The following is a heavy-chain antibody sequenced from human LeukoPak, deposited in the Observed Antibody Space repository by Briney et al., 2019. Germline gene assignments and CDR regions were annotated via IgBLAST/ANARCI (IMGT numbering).Heavy chain of an antibody. CDR1: GYTFTGYY. CDR2: INPNSGGT. Sequence: ASVKVSCKASGYTFTGYYMHWVRQAPGQGLEWMGWINPNSGGTNYAQKFQGWVTMTRDTSISTAYMELSRLRSDDTAVYYCASLPRGYRGWYMDVWGKGTTVTVSS. CDR3: ASLPRGYRGWYMDV. J-gene: IGHJ6*03. D-gene: IGHD5-18*01. V-gene: IGHV1-2*04.